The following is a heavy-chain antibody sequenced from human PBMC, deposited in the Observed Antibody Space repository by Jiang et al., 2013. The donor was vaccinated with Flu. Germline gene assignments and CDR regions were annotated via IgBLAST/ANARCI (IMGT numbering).Heavy chain of an antibody. CDR1: GFTFDRRA. J-gene: IGHJ4*02. Sequence: VQLVESGGGLVQPGGSLRLSCAASGFTFDRRAMHWVRRAPGKGLEWLASLSHDGVIMYYSDSVRGRFTVARDNSKKIFYLQMDSLTTEDTATYYCARDTELFGGISSYFDYWGQGSLVTVSS. CDR3: ARDTELFGGISSYFDY. V-gene: IGHV3-30*03. D-gene: IGHD3-16*01. CDR2: LSHDGVIM.